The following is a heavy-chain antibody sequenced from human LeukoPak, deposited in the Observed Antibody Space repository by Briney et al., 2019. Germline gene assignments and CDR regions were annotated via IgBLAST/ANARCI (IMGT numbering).Heavy chain of an antibody. Sequence: PGGSLRLSCAASALTFSDYSMNWVRQAPGKGLEWISYISSNGSTIYYAASVKGRFTIPRDSAKNSLYLQMKGLRAEDTAIYYCARGPKTSFDYWGQGTLVTVSS. J-gene: IGHJ4*02. V-gene: IGHV3-48*01. CDR1: ALTFSDYS. CDR2: ISSNGSTI. CDR3: ARGPKTSFDY.